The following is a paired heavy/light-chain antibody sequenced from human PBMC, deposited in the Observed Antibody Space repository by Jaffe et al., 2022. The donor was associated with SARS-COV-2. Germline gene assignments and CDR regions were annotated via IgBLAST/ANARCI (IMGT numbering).Light chain of an antibody. Sequence: QAVVTQEPSLTVSPGGTVTLTCGSNTGAVTTGHYPFWFQQKPGQPPKTLIYDTGNRHSWTPARFSGSLLGDKAALTLSGAQPDDEADYYCLLSFSDSWVFGGGTQLTVL. CDR1: TGAVTTGHY. J-gene: IGLJ3*02. CDR2: DTG. V-gene: IGLV7-46*01. CDR3: LLSFSDSWV.
Heavy chain of an antibody. Sequence: EVRLVQSGAEVKKPGESLKISCKASGHGFNNYWIAWVRQMPGKGLEWMGIIHPGDSDTKYSPSFQGQVTMSADRSLSVAYLQWSSLKASDTAVYYCARQTYDESGFYYGIGEFDSWGQGTLVTVSS. CDR3: ARQTYDESGFYYGIGEFDS. D-gene: IGHD3-22*01. CDR2: IHPGDSDT. J-gene: IGHJ4*02. CDR1: GHGFNNYW. V-gene: IGHV5-51*01.